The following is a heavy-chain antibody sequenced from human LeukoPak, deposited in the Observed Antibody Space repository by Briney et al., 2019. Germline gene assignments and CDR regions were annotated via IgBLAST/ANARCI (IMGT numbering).Heavy chain of an antibody. D-gene: IGHD3-22*01. J-gene: IGHJ4*02. CDR2: ISYSGTT. Sequence: PSETLSLTCTVSGGSISSYYWSWIRQPPGKGLEWIGFISYSGTTNYNPSLKSRVTISVDTSKNQSSLKLSSVTAADTAVYYCARGGWNKFDYWGQGTLVTVSS. V-gene: IGHV4-59*01. CDR3: ARGGWNKFDY. CDR1: GGSISSYY.